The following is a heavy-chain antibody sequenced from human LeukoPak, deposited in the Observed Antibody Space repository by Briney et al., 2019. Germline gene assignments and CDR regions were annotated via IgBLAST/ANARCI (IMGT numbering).Heavy chain of an antibody. CDR3: ARGPGIAVAPLPH. J-gene: IGHJ1*01. D-gene: IGHD6-19*01. CDR1: GFTLSSYS. CDR2: IRSSGRDI. V-gene: IGHV3-21*01. Sequence: PGGSLRLSCEVSGFTLSSYSLSWVRQAPGKGLKWVSSIRSSGRDIFYADSVRGRFTIARDDAKNSLYLQMNSLRAEDTAVYYCARGPGIAVAPLPHCGQGTLVTVSS.